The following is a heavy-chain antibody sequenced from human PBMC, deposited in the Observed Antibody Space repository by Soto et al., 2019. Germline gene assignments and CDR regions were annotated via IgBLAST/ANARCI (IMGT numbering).Heavy chain of an antibody. J-gene: IGHJ5*02. Sequence: QVQLVESGGGVVQPGRSLRLSCAASGFTFSSYAMHWVRQAPGKGLEWVAVISYDGSNKYYADSVKGRFTTSRDNSKKTLYLQMNSLRAEDTAVYYCARGLSGSYINWFDPWGQGTLVTVSS. CDR1: GFTFSSYA. D-gene: IGHD1-26*01. CDR2: ISYDGSNK. V-gene: IGHV3-30-3*01. CDR3: ARGLSGSYINWFDP.